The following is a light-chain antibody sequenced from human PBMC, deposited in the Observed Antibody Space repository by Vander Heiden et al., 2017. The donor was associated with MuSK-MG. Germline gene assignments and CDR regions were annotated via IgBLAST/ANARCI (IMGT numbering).Light chain of an antibody. CDR1: QSVSSN. Sequence: EIVMTQSPATLSVSPGERATLSCRASQSVSSNLAWYQQKPGQAPRLLIYAASTRATGIPARFSGSGSGTEFTLTISSLQSEDFAVYYCQQYNNWPPRTFGQRTKVEIK. J-gene: IGKJ1*01. CDR3: QQYNNWPPRT. V-gene: IGKV3-15*01. CDR2: AAS.